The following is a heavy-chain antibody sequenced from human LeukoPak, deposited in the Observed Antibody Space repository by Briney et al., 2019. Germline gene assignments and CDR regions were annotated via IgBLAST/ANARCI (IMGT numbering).Heavy chain of an antibody. V-gene: IGHV1-3*01. CDR2: INAGNGNT. Sequence: ASVKVSCKASGYTFTSYAMHWVRQAPGQRLEWMGWINAGNGNTKYSQKFQGRVTITRDTSASTDYMELSSLRSEDTAVYYCAREGNDILTGYYDNWFDPWGQGTLVTVSS. D-gene: IGHD3-9*01. CDR3: AREGNDILTGYYDNWFDP. J-gene: IGHJ5*02. CDR1: GYTFTSYA.